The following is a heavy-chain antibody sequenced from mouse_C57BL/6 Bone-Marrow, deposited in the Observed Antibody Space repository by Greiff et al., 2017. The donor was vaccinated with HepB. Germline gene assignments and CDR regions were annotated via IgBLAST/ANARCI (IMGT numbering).Heavy chain of an antibody. D-gene: IGHD2-5*01. J-gene: IGHJ1*03. Sequence: QVQLQQPGAELVMPGASVKLSCKASGYTFTSYWMHWVKQRPGQGLEWIGEIDPSDSYTNYNQKFKGKSTLTVDKSSSTAYMQLSSLTSEDSAVYYCAISSNYLWYFDVWGTGTTVTVSS. CDR1: GYTFTSYW. V-gene: IGHV1-69*01. CDR3: AISSNYLWYFDV. CDR2: IDPSDSYT.